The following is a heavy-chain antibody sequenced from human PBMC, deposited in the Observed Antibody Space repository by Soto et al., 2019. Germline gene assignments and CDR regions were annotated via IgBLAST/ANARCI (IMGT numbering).Heavy chain of an antibody. V-gene: IGHV3-73*01. CDR1: GFTFSGSA. CDR2: IRSKGNSYAT. Sequence: GGSLRLSCAASGFTFSGSAMHWVRQASGKGLEWVGRIRSKGNSYATAYAASVKGRFTITSDDSKNTAYLQMNSLKTEDTAVYYCTRQRTLVKRDDAFDIWGQGTMVTVSS. CDR3: TRQRTLVKRDDAFDI. J-gene: IGHJ3*02. D-gene: IGHD3-16*02.